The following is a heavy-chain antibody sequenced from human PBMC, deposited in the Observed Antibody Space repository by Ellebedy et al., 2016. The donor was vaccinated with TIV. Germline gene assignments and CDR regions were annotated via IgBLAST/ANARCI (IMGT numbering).Heavy chain of an antibody. V-gene: IGHV3-74*01. CDR1: GFTFSSHW. D-gene: IGHD2/OR15-2a*01. CDR2: ISSDGNIT. Sequence: GESLKISCAASGFTFSSHWMHWVRQVPGKGLVWVSRISSDGNITSYADSVKGRFTISRDNAKNTLYLQMNSLRAEDTALYYCARVTLSGYLSIDYWGQGTLVTVSS. J-gene: IGHJ4*02. CDR3: ARVTLSGYLSIDY.